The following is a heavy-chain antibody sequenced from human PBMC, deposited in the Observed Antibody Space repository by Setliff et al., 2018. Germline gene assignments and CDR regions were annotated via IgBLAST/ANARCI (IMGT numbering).Heavy chain of an antibody. CDR1: GYSLTTYW. Sequence: PGESLKISCKGSGYSLTTYWLGWVRQTPGKGLEWMGSIYPGDSDTRYRPSFQGQVTISADKSISTAYLQWSSLKASDIGIYYCARDSDSGYDYWGQGTLVTVSS. J-gene: IGHJ4*02. CDR3: ARDSDSGYDY. CDR2: IYPGDSDT. D-gene: IGHD5-12*01. V-gene: IGHV5-51*01.